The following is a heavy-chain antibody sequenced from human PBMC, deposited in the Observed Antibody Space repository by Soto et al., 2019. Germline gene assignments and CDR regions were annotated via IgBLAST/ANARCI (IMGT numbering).Heavy chain of an antibody. Sequence: QVQLVQSGAEVKKPGASVKVSCKASGYTFTSSGMSWVRQAPGQGLEWMGWISAHTGSSEYAQRSQGRVTMTTDRSTSTAYMELRSLRSDDTAVYYCARAFFYQGSDSRGYSFDAFDFWGPGTLVTVSS. CDR3: ARAFFYQGSDSRGYSFDAFDF. V-gene: IGHV1-18*01. D-gene: IGHD3-22*01. CDR2: ISAHTGSS. CDR1: GYTFTSSG. J-gene: IGHJ3*01.